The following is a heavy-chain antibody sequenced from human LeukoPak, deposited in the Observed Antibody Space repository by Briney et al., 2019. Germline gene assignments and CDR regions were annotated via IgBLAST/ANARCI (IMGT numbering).Heavy chain of an antibody. CDR3: ARDISSSPTYFDY. Sequence: PSETLSLTCTVSGGSISSSSYFWSWIRQPAGKGLEWIGRIYTSGTTNYNPSLKSRVTMSMDTSKNQFSLKLSSVTAADTAVYYCARDISSSPTYFDYWGQGTLVTVSS. V-gene: IGHV4-61*02. J-gene: IGHJ4*02. CDR1: GGSISSSSYF. CDR2: IYTSGTT. D-gene: IGHD6-13*01.